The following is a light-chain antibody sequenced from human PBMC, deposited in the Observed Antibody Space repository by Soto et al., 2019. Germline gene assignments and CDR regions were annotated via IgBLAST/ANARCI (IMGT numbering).Light chain of an antibody. Sequence: QSALTQPPSVSGSPGQSVTISCTGTSSDVGSYNRVSWFQQPPGTAPKLIIYEVTRRPSGVPDRFSASKSGNTASLTISALQAEDEADYYCLSFRTTSPVVFGGGTKLTVL. J-gene: IGLJ3*02. V-gene: IGLV2-18*02. CDR2: EVT. CDR3: LSFRTTSPVV. CDR1: SSDVGSYNR.